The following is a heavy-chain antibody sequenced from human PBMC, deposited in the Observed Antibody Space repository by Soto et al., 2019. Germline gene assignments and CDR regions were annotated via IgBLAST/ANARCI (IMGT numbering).Heavy chain of an antibody. Sequence: QLQLQESGPGLLKPAETLFLSCSVSGGSVGGSGYYWGWIRQSPVKGLEWIGNVHYDQTTYYSPSLESRLTISIDTLKNNFSLKLTSVIAADTAVYYCAGQRGRFGEADYWGQGTLVTVSS. J-gene: IGHJ4*02. CDR2: VHYDQTT. V-gene: IGHV4-39*01. CDR3: AGQRGRFGEADY. CDR1: GGSVGGSGYY. D-gene: IGHD3-10*01.